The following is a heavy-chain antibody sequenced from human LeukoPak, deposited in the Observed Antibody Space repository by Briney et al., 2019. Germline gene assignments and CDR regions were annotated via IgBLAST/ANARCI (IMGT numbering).Heavy chain of an antibody. CDR3: ARLKDIVVVPAAYIDY. CDR1: GYTFTSYG. V-gene: IGHV1-18*01. Sequence: ASVKVSCKASGYTFTSYGISWVRQAPGQGLEWMGWISGYNGNTNYAQKLQGRVTMTTDTSTSTAYMELRSLRSDDTAVYYCARLKDIVVVPAAYIDYWGQGTLVTVSS. J-gene: IGHJ4*02. D-gene: IGHD2-2*01. CDR2: ISGYNGNT.